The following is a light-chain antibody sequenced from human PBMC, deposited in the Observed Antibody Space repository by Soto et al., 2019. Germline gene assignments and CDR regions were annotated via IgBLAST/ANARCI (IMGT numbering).Light chain of an antibody. V-gene: IGKV3-15*01. CDR1: QSVSSK. CDR3: QQYNNWLRGT. Sequence: EILMTQSPATLSVSPGERATLSCRASQSVSSKLAWYQQKPRQAPRLLIYGASTRATGIPARFSGSGSGTEFTLTISSLKPEDFAVYYCQQYNNWLRGTFGQGTKVDIK. CDR2: GAS. J-gene: IGKJ1*01.